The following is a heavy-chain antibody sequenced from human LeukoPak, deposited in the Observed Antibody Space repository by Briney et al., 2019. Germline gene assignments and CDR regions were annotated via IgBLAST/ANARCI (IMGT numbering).Heavy chain of an antibody. CDR2: IDRGGNT. D-gene: IGHD5-12*01. Sequence: PGGSLRLSCVASGFTVSSNFMSWVRQAPGKGLEWVSLIDRGGNTYYADSVKGRFTISRDTSKNALYLQMNSLRAEDTAVYYCAKPPGLRRLDPWGQGTLVTVSS. CDR3: AKPPGLRRLDP. J-gene: IGHJ5*02. V-gene: IGHV3-53*01. CDR1: GFTVSSNF.